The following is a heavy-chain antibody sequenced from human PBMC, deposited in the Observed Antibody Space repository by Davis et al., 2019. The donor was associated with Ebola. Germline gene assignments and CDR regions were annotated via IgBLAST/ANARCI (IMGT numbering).Heavy chain of an antibody. D-gene: IGHD5-18*01. CDR3: AREPPPTRIQLLYYFDY. CDR1: GFTFSSYA. Sequence: GGSLRLSCAASGFTFSSYAMHWVRQAPGKGLEWVAVISYDGSNKYYADSVKGRFTISRDNSKNTLYLQMNSLRAEDTAVYYCAREPPPTRIQLLYYFDYWGQGTLVTVSS. J-gene: IGHJ4*02. V-gene: IGHV3-30-3*01. CDR2: ISYDGSNK.